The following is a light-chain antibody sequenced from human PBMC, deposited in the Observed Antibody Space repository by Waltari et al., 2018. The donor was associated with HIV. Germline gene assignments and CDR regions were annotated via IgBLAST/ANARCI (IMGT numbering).Light chain of an antibody. CDR2: EVI. Sequence: QSALTQPRSVSGSPGQSVTISCTGTSSAVGGYDSFSRYLQHPGKVPKLIIYEVIKRPSGVPDRFSGSKSGNTASLTISGLQTEDEADYFCCSYAGTYTYVLFGGGTKLTVL. CDR1: SSAVGGYDS. CDR3: CSYAGTYTYVL. V-gene: IGLV2-11*01. J-gene: IGLJ3*02.